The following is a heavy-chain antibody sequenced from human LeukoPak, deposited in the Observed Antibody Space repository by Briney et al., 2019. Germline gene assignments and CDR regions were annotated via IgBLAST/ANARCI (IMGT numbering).Heavy chain of an antibody. Sequence: SETLSLTCTVFGGSITNYYWSWVRQPPGRGLEWIGYIFYTGSTTYNPSLKSRVTISLDTSNKQFSLKLSSVTAADTAIYYCARSDTFGGVMAFDAFDIWGQGTMVTVSS. D-gene: IGHD3-16*01. CDR2: IFYTGST. CDR3: ARSDTFGGVMAFDAFDI. CDR1: GGSITNYY. V-gene: IGHV4-59*01. J-gene: IGHJ3*02.